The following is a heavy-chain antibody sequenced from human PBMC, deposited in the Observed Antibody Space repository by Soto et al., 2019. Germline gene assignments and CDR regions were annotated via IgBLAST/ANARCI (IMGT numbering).Heavy chain of an antibody. Sequence: QVQLQESGPGLVKPSGTLSLTCAVSSGSISSSNWWSWVRQPPGKGLEWIGEIYHSGSTNYNPSLKSRVTISVDKSKNHFSLKLSSVTAADTAVYYCARVTYAYSSSTSPPYYFDYWGQGTLVTVSS. D-gene: IGHD2-2*01. CDR1: SGSISSSNW. J-gene: IGHJ4*02. CDR2: IYHSGST. V-gene: IGHV4-4*02. CDR3: ARVTYAYSSSTSPPYYFDY.